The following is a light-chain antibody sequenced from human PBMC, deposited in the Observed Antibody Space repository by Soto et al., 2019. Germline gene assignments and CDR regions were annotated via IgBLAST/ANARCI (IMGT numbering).Light chain of an antibody. CDR1: QFFGSDY. CDR2: GAS. Sequence: EIVLTQSPDTLSLSPGERATLSCRASQFFGSDYLAWYQQKPGQPPRLLIYGASRRATGIPDRLSGGGSGTDFTLTISSLEPEDFAMYYCQKYDGTGTFGQGTKVDIK. CDR3: QKYDGTGT. V-gene: IGKV3-20*01. J-gene: IGKJ1*01.